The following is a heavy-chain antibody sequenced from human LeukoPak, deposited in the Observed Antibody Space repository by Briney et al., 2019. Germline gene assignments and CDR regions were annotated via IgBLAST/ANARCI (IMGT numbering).Heavy chain of an antibody. CDR3: ARDRGGSYSAIDY. D-gene: IGHD1-26*01. V-gene: IGHV3-48*04. CDR2: ISSSSSTI. Sequence: GGSLRLSCAASGFTFSSYSMNWVRQAPGEGLEWVSFISSSSSTIYYADSVKGRFTISRDNAKNSLYLQMNSLRAEDTAVYYCARDRGGSYSAIDYWGQGTLVTVSS. CDR1: GFTFSSYS. J-gene: IGHJ4*02.